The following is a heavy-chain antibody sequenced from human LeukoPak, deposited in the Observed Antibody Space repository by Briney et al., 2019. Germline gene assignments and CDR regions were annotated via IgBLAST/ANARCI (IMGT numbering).Heavy chain of an antibody. V-gene: IGHV1-2*02. Sequence: ASVKVSCKASGYTFTGYYMHWVRQAPGQGLEWMGWISPNSGDTNYAQKFQGRVTMTRDTSISTAYMELSRLTSDDTAMYYCARDRTSGYNWFDPWGQGTLVTVSS. CDR1: GYTFTGYY. D-gene: IGHD3-22*01. CDR3: ARDRTSGYNWFDP. J-gene: IGHJ5*02. CDR2: ISPNSGDT.